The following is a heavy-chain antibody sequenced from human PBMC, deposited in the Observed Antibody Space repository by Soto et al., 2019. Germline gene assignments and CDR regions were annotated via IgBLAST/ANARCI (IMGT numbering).Heavy chain of an antibody. CDR2: ISAGNGDT. Sequence: GASVKVSCKTSRYTFTRYPMHWVRQAPGQRLEWMGWISAGNGDTEYSQNFQGRVTITADESTSTAYMELSSLRSEDTAVYYCASRRRNVGVVTHGYYYYYGMDVWGQGTTVTVSS. D-gene: IGHD3-3*01. CDR3: ASRRRNVGVVTHGYYYYYGMDV. CDR1: RYTFTRYP. V-gene: IGHV1-3*01. J-gene: IGHJ6*02.